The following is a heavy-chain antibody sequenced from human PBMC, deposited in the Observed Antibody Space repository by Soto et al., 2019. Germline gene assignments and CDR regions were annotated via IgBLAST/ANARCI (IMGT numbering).Heavy chain of an antibody. D-gene: IGHD3-22*01. CDR3: ARDLDYDSSGYYYPYPGSFDY. V-gene: IGHV3-48*02. CDR2: ISSSSSTI. J-gene: IGHJ4*02. Sequence: GGSLRLSCAASGFTFSSYSMNWVRQAPGKGLEWVSYISSSSSTIYYADSVKGRFTISRDNAKNSLYLQMNSLRDEDTAVYYCARDLDYDSSGYYYPYPGSFDYWGQGTLVTVSS. CDR1: GFTFSSYS.